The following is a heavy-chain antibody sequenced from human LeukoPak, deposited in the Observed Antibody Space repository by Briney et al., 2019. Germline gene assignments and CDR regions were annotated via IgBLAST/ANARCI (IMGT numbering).Heavy chain of an antibody. V-gene: IGHV1-8*03. CDR1: GYTFTSYG. D-gene: IGHD1-26*01. J-gene: IGHJ5*02. CDR2: MNPNSGNT. Sequence: ASVKVSCKASGYTFTSYGISWVRQATGQWLEWMGWMNPNSGNTGYAQKFQGRVTITRNTSISTAYMELSSLRSEDTAVYYCAREVGVAFDPWGQGTLVTASS. CDR3: AREVGVAFDP.